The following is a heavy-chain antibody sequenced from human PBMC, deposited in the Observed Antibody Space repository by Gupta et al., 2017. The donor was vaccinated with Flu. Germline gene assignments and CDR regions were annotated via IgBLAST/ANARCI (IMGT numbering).Heavy chain of an antibody. CDR1: GYNFFNYG. Sequence: QVQLVQSGGELRKPGASVKISCKTSGYNFFNYGVTWVRQAPGQGLEWMSWINVHDSHRNYAQRFKGRVTMTIDTFTSTAYMELSGLTSGDTAMYYCARDVNWVVDHWGQGTQVTVAS. D-gene: IGHD7-27*01. J-gene: IGHJ4*02. CDR2: INVHDSHR. V-gene: IGHV1-18*01. CDR3: ARDVNWVVDH.